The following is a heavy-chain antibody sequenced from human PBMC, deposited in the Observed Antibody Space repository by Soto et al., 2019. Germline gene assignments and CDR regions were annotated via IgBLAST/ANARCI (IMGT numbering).Heavy chain of an antibody. CDR3: ARVRYVVVTAIAMGHFDY. V-gene: IGHV1-3*01. D-gene: IGHD2-21*02. CDR2: ISAGNGNT. CDR1: GYTFTSYA. J-gene: IGHJ4*02. Sequence: GASVKVSCKASGYTFTSYAMHWVRQAPGQRLEWMGWISAGNGNTKYSQKFQGRVTITRDTSASTVYMELSSLGSEDTAVYYCARVRYVVVTAIAMGHFDYWGQGTLVTVSS.